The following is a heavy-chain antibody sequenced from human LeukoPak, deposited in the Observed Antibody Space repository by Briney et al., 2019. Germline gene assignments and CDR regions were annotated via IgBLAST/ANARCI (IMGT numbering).Heavy chain of an antibody. D-gene: IGHD3-3*01. CDR2: ISAYNGNT. CDR1: GYTFTSYG. CDR3: ARRTSRGITIFGVVNHYNWFDP. J-gene: IGHJ5*02. V-gene: IGHV1-18*01. Sequence: ASVKVSCTASGYTFTSYGISWVRQAPGQGLEWMGWISAYNGNTNYAQKLQGRVTMTTDTSTSTAYMELRSLRSDDTAVYYCARRTSRGITIFGVVNHYNWFDPWGQGTLVTVSS.